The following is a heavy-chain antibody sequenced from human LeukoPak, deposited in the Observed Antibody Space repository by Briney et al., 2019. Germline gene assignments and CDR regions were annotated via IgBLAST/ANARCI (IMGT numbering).Heavy chain of an antibody. D-gene: IGHD6-13*01. V-gene: IGHV3-30*03. CDR2: ISYDGSNK. Sequence: GGSLRLSCAASGFTVSSYGRHWVRQAPGKGLEWVAVISYDGSNKYYADSVKGRFTISRDNSKNTLYLQMNSLRAEDTAVYYCALIAAAGYFDYWGQGTLVTVSS. J-gene: IGHJ4*02. CDR1: GFTVSSYG. CDR3: ALIAAAGYFDY.